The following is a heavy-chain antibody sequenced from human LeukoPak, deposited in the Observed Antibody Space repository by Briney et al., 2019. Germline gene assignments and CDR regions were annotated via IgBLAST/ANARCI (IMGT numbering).Heavy chain of an antibody. D-gene: IGHD1-26*01. V-gene: IGHV4-59*01. Sequence: SETLSLTCTVSGGSISSYYWSWIRQPPGMGLEWIGYINYSGSTNYNPCLKSRVTISEDTSKNQFSLKLSSVTAADTAVYYCARVGASEVDYWGQGTLVTVSS. CDR1: GGSISSYY. CDR3: ARVGASEVDY. J-gene: IGHJ4*02. CDR2: INYSGST.